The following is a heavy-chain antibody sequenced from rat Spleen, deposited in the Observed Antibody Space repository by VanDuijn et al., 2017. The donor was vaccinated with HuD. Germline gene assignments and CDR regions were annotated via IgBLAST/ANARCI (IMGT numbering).Heavy chain of an antibody. Sequence: EVQLVESGGGLVQPGGSMKLSCAASGLTFTNYDMAWVRQVPTKGLEWVATISYDAGTTYYRDSVKGLFPVSRYNAKSTLYLQMDSLRSDDTATYYCARHGWGYGVMDAWGQGVMVTVSS. J-gene: IGHJ2*01. CDR1: GLTFTNYD. V-gene: IGHV5-25*01. CDR3: ARHGWGYGVMDA. D-gene: IGHD4-4*01. CDR2: ISYDAGTT.